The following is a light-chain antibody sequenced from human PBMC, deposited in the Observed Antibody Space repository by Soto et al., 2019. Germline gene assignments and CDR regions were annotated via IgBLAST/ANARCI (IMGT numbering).Light chain of an antibody. CDR3: QWYGTYPLT. J-gene: IGKJ4*01. V-gene: IGKV1-5*03. Sequence: DIQMTQSPSTLSASVGDRVTITCRASQSLSAWVAWFQQRPGRAPRILIYKASTLAGGVPSRFSGNGSGTGFSLTISSLQPDDFAAYYCQWYGTYPLTFGGGTKVEIK. CDR2: KAS. CDR1: QSLSAW.